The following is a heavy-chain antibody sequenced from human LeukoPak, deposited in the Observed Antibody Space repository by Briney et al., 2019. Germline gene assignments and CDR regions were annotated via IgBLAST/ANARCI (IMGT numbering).Heavy chain of an antibody. CDR2: IIPIFGTA. D-gene: IGHD5-24*01. CDR1: GGTFSSYA. Sequence: SAKVSCKASGGTFSSYAISWVRQAPGQGLEWMGGIIPIFGTANYAQKFQGRVTITTDESTSTAYMELSSLRSEDTAVYYCARGRWLQPWGYFDYWGQGTLVTVSS. CDR3: ARGRWLQPWGYFDY. V-gene: IGHV1-69*05. J-gene: IGHJ4*02.